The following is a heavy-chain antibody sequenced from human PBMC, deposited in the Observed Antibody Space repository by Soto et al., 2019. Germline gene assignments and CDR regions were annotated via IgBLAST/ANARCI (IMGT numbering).Heavy chain of an antibody. D-gene: IGHD5-18*01. CDR2: IRSKANNYAT. CDR3: ASDTARVYYGLDV. CDR1: GFTFSGSA. Sequence: EVQLVESGGGLVQPGGSLKLSCAASGFTFSGSAMHWVRQASGKGLEWVDRIRSKANNYATAYAASVEGRFTISRDDSKNTAHLKMNSLKTEDTAVYYCASDTARVYYGLDVWGLGTTVTVSS. V-gene: IGHV3-73*02. J-gene: IGHJ6*02.